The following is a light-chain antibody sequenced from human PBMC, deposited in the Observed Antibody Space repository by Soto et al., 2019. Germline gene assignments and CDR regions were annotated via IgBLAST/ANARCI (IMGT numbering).Light chain of an antibody. CDR2: EVS. J-gene: IGLJ2*01. CDR3: SSYAGSNNLV. Sequence: QSVLTQPLSASGSPVQSVTITCTGTSSDVGGYNYVSWYQQHPGKAPKLMIYEVSKRPSGVPDRFSGSKSGNTASLTVSGLQAEDEADYYCSSYAGSNNLVFGGGTKVTVL. V-gene: IGLV2-8*01. CDR1: SSDVGGYNY.